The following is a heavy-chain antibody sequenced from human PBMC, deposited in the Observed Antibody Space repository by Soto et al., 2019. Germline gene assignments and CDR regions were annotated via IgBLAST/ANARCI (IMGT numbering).Heavy chain of an antibody. J-gene: IGHJ6*02. V-gene: IGHV1-18*01. CDR3: ARDRATIFGVVITSYYYYGMDV. CDR2: ISAYNGNT. Sequence: PSVKVSCKASGYTFTSYGISWVRQAPGQGLEWMGWISAYNGNTNYAQKLQGRVTMTTDTSTSTAYMELRSLRSDDTAVYYCARDRATIFGVVITSYYYYGMDVWGQGTTVTVSS. CDR1: GYTFTSYG. D-gene: IGHD3-3*01.